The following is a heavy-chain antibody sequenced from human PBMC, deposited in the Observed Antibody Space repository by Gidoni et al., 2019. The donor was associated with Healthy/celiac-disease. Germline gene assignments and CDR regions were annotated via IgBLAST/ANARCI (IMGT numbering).Heavy chain of an antibody. D-gene: IGHD1-20*01. Sequence: EVQLVESAGGLVQPGRPLRLSCTASGFTFGVYAMSWFRQAPGKGLEWVGFIRSKAYGGTTEYAASVKGRFTISRDDSKSIAYLQMNSLKAEDTAVYYCTRGGDGGNNWLYYFDYWGQGTLVTVSS. CDR3: TRGGDGGNNWLYYFDY. CDR1: GFTFGVYA. CDR2: IRSKAYGGTT. V-gene: IGHV3-49*03. J-gene: IGHJ4*02.